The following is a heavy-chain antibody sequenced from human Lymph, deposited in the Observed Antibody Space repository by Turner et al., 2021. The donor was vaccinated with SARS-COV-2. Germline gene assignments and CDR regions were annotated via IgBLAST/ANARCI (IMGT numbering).Heavy chain of an antibody. Sequence: QVQLVESGGGLVQPGRCLRLSCAASGFTFSTYAIYWVRQAPGKGLEWVAVISYDGSNKYYADSVKGRFTISRDNSKNTLYLQMNSLRAEDTAVYYCARYASGGYFYYGMDVWGQGTTVTVSS. CDR1: GFTFSTYA. CDR3: ARYASGGYFYYGMDV. J-gene: IGHJ6*02. V-gene: IGHV3-30*04. CDR2: ISYDGSNK. D-gene: IGHD3-10*01.